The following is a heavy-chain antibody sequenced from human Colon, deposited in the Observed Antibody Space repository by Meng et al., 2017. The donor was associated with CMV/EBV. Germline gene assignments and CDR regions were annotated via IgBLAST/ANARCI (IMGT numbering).Heavy chain of an antibody. CDR3: ARDVFNYDILTGSYNYYYGMDV. CDR2: ISYSGTS. CDR1: GGSVSSGSYY. Sequence: SETLSLTCTVSGGSVSSGSYYWSWIRQPPGKGLEWIGYISYSGTSNYNPSLKSRVTISVDTSKNQFSLKLSSVTAADTAIYYCARDVFNYDILTGSYNYYYGMDVWGQGTTVTVSS. D-gene: IGHD3-9*01. J-gene: IGHJ6*02. V-gene: IGHV4-61*01.